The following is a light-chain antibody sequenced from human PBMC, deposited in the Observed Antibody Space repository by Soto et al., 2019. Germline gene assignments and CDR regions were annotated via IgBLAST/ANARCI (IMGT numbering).Light chain of an antibody. J-gene: IGLJ2*01. CDR1: SSNIGRNT. CDR2: SNN. Sequence: QSVLTQPPSASGTPGQRVTISCSGSSSNIGRNTVNWYQQLPGTAPKLLIYSNNQRPSGVPDRFSGSKSGTSGSLAISGLQSXXXADYYCAGWDDSLNGPVFGGGTKLTVL. CDR3: AGWDDSLNGPV. V-gene: IGLV1-44*01.